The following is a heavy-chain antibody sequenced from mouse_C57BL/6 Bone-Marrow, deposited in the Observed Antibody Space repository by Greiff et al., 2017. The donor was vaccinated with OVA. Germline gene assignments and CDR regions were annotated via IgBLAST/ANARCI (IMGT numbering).Heavy chain of an antibody. CDR1: GYTFTSYW. J-gene: IGHJ2*01. CDR2: IHPNSGST. CDR3: AKEVLWGYFDY. V-gene: IGHV1-64*01. D-gene: IGHD1-1*02. Sequence: VKLQQPGAELVKPGASVKLSCKASGYTFTSYWMHWVKQRPGQGLEWIGMIHPNSGSTNYNEKFKSKATLTVDKSSSTAYMQLSSLTSEDSAVYYCAKEVLWGYFDYWGQGTTLTVSS.